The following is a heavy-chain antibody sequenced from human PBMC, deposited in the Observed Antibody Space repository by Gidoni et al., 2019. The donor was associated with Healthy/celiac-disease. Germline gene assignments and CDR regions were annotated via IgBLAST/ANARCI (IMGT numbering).Heavy chain of an antibody. CDR1: GFTFSSYG. Sequence: QVQLVESGGGVVQPGRSLRLSCAASGFTFSSYGMHWVRQAPGKGLEWVAVIWYDGSNKYYADSVKGRFTISRDNSKNTLYLQMNSLRAEDTAVYYCARDHDERAFDIWGQGTMVTVSS. CDR2: IWYDGSNK. V-gene: IGHV3-33*01. CDR3: ARDHDERAFDI. J-gene: IGHJ3*02.